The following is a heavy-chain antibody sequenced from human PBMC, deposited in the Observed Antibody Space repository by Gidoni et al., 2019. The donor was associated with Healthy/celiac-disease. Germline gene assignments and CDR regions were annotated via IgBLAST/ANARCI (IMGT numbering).Heavy chain of an antibody. J-gene: IGHJ4*02. V-gene: IGHV4-34*01. CDR1: GGSFSGYY. Sequence: QVQLQQWGAGLLKPSETLSLTCAVYGGSFSGYYWRWIRQPPGKGLEWIGEINHSGSTNYNTSLKSRVTISVDTSKNQVSLKLSSVTAADTAVYYCARGGGSIVVVPAATHRAKWFGERRFTYWGQGTLVTVSS. CDR2: INHSGST. CDR3: ARGGGSIVVVPAATHRAKWFGERRFTY. D-gene: IGHD2-2*01.